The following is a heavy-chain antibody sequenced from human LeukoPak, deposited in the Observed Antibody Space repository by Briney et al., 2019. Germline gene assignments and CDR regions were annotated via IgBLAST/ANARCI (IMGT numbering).Heavy chain of an antibody. CDR3: AGDYGSGSYRFDY. D-gene: IGHD3-10*01. J-gene: IGHJ4*02. CDR1: GGSITGYY. Sequence: PSETLSLTCTVSGGSITGYYWSWIRQPPGKGLEWIGYIYFSGITNYNPSLKSRVTISVDTSNNQFSLKLSSVTAADTAVYYCAGDYGSGSYRFDYWGQGTLVTVSS. V-gene: IGHV4-59*12. CDR2: IYFSGIT.